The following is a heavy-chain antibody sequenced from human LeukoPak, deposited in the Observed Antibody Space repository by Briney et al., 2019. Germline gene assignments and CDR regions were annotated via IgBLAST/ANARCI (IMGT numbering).Heavy chain of an antibody. CDR1: GFTFDDYA. V-gene: IGHV3-9*01. CDR3: AREYFVDTAMVISPSFDY. CDR2: ISWNSGTI. J-gene: IGHJ4*02. D-gene: IGHD5-18*01. Sequence: GGSLRLSCAASGFTFDDYAMRWVRQAPGKGLEWVSGISWNSGTIGYADSVRGRFTLSRDNAKNTLYLQMNSLRAEDTAVYYCAREYFVDTAMVISPSFDYWGQGTLVTVSS.